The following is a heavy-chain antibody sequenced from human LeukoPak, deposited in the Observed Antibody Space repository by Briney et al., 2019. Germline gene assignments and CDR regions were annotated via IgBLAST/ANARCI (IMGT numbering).Heavy chain of an antibody. CDR1: GGSISSGSYY. D-gene: IGHD5-18*01. CDR3: ARRGRKRGYSYGGAFDY. CDR2: INHSGST. J-gene: IGHJ4*02. V-gene: IGHV4-39*07. Sequence: SETLSLTCTVSGGSISSGSYYWSWIRQPPGKGLEWIGEINHSGSTNYNPSLKSRVTISVDTSKNQFSLKLSSVTAADTAVYYCARRGRKRGYSYGGAFDYWGQGTLVTVSS.